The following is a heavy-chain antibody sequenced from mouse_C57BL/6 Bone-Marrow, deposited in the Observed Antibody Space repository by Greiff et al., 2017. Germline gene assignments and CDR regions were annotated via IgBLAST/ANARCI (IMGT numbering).Heavy chain of an antibody. Sequence: VQLQQSGAELVRPGASVKLSCTASGFNIKDDYMHWVKQRPEQGLEWIGWIDPENGDTEYASKFQGKATITADTSSTTAYLQLSSLTSEGTAVYYCTYSLAWCAYWGQGTLVTVSA. CDR1: GFNIKDDY. CDR3: TYSLAWCAY. D-gene: IGHD2-12*01. V-gene: IGHV14-4*01. CDR2: IDPENGDT. J-gene: IGHJ3*01.